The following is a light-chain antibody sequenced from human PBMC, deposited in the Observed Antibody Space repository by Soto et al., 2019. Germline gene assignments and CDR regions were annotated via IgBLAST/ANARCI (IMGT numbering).Light chain of an antibody. CDR2: DTS. Sequence: EFGFTQSPGTLSLSPGERATLSCRASQSLANSFIAWYQQKPGQAPRLLIYDTSSRASGIPDRFSGSGSGTDFTLTISRLETEDFAVFYCQQYGTSEIIFGQGTRLEI. V-gene: IGKV3-20*01. CDR3: QQYGTSEII. CDR1: QSLANSF. J-gene: IGKJ5*01.